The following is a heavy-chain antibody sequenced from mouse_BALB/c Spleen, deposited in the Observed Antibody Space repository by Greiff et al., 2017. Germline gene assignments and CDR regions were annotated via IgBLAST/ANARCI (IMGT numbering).Heavy chain of an antibody. D-gene: IGHD3-2*01. J-gene: IGHJ4*01. CDR3: ARKDSSGSMDY. CDR1: GYSFTSYY. Sequence: QVQLQQSGPELVKPGASVKISCKASGYSFTSYYIHWVKQRPGQGLEWIGWIFPGSGNTKYNEKFKGKATLTADTSSSTAYMQLSSLTSEDSAVYFCARKDSSGSMDYWGQGTSVTVSS. CDR2: IFPGSGNT. V-gene: IGHV1-66*01.